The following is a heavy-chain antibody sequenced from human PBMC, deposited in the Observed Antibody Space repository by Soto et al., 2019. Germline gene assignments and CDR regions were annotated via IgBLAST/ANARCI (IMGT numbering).Heavy chain of an antibody. CDR1: GGTFSSYT. V-gene: IGHV1-69*02. J-gene: IGHJ4*02. CDR3: ASDVWFGELSGEYYFDY. CDR2: IIPILGIA. Sequence: GASVKVSCKASGGTFSSYTISWVRQAPGQGLEWMGRIIPILGIANYAQKFQGRVTITADKSTSTAYMELSSLRSEDTAVYYCASDVWFGELSGEYYFDYWGQGTLVTVSS. D-gene: IGHD3-10*01.